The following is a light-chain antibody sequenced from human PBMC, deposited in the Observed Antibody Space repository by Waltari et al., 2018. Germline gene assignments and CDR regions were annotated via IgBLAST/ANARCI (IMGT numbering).Light chain of an antibody. CDR2: KAS. Sequence: DIQMTQSPSTLSASVGDTVTITCRASQSIITWLAWYQQKPGKAPKILIHKASTLKNGVPSKFSGSGSGTEFTLTISSLQPDDFATYYCQQYYNFPCTFGQGTKL. V-gene: IGKV1-5*03. CDR3: QQYYNFPCT. CDR1: QSIITW. J-gene: IGKJ2*02.